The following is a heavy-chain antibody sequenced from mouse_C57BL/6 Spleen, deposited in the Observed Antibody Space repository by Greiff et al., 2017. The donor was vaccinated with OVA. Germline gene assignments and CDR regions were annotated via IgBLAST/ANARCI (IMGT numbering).Heavy chain of an antibody. CDR2: IYPGDGDT. CDR3: ARTVVATKGYAMDY. Sequence: VQLQQSGPELVKPGASVKISCKASGYAFSSSWMNWVKQRPGKGLEWIGRIYPGDGDTNYNGKFKGKATLTADKSSSTAYMQLSSLTSEDSAVYISARTVVATKGYAMDYWGQGTSVTVSS. D-gene: IGHD1-1*01. J-gene: IGHJ4*01. V-gene: IGHV1-82*01. CDR1: GYAFSSSW.